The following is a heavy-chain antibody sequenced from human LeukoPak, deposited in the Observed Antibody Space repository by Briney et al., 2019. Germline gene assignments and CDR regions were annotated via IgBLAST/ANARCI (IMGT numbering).Heavy chain of an antibody. D-gene: IGHD3-22*01. Sequence: GGSLRLSCAASGFTFSSHWMSWVRQAPGKGLEWVGNIQPDGSEQYPVDSVKGRFTISRDNAKNSLYLQVNSLRDEDTALYYCASSYYYDGDYWGQGTLVTVSS. CDR2: IQPDGSEQ. CDR1: GFTFSSHW. J-gene: IGHJ4*02. V-gene: IGHV3-7*01. CDR3: ASSYYYDGDY.